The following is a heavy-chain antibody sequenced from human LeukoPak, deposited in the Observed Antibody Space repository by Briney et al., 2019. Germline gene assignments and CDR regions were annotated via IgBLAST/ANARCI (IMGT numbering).Heavy chain of an antibody. D-gene: IGHD6-13*01. V-gene: IGHV4-39*07. Sequence: SETLSLTCTVSGGSISSSSYYWGWIRQPPGKGLEWIGSIYYSGSTYYNPSLKSRVTISVDTSKNQFSLKLSSVTAADTAVYYCARVRSSSWYEGFDPWGQGTLVTVSS. CDR1: GGSISSSSYY. CDR3: ARVRSSSWYEGFDP. J-gene: IGHJ5*02. CDR2: IYYSGST.